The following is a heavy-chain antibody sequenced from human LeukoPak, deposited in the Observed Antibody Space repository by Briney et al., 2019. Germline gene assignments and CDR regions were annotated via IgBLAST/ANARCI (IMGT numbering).Heavy chain of an antibody. V-gene: IGHV3-53*01. CDR2: IYSGGST. J-gene: IGHJ4*02. CDR1: GFTVSSNY. Sequence: GGSLRLSCAAPGFTVSSNYMSWVRQAPGKGLEWVSVIYSGGSTYYADSVKGRFTISRDNSKNTLYLQMNSLRAEDTAVYYCARDWVYGGNVSDYWGQGTLVTVSS. D-gene: IGHD4-23*01. CDR3: ARDWVYGGNVSDY.